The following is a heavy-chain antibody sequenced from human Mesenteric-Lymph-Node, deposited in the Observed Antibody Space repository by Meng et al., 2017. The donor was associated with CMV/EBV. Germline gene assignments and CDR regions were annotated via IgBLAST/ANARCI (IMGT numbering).Heavy chain of an antibody. CDR2: ICYGGST. V-gene: IGHV4-59*01. D-gene: IGHD1-20*01. Sequence: SETLSLTCTVSGGSISSYYWRWIRQPPGKGLEWIGYICYGGSTHYNSSLKRRVTISVDTSKNQLSLKLRSVTAADTAIYYCATSLGMTYNWNHYYYGLDIWGQGTMVTVSS. CDR3: ATSLGMTYNWNHYYYGLDI. CDR1: GGSISSYY. J-gene: IGHJ6*02.